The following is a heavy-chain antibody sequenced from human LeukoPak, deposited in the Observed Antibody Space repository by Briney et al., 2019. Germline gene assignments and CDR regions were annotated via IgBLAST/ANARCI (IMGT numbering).Heavy chain of an antibody. CDR1: GVSISSSSYY. V-gene: IGHV4-39*01. CDR2: IYYSRST. D-gene: IGHD3-22*01. CDR3: ARGVTMIVVVIHDWYFDL. J-gene: IGHJ2*01. Sequence: PSETLSLTCTVSGVSISSSSYYWGWIRQPPGKGLEWVGSIYYSRSTYYNPSLNGRVTISVDTSKNQFSLKLSSVTAADTAVYYCARGVTMIVVVIHDWYFDLWGRGTLVTVSS.